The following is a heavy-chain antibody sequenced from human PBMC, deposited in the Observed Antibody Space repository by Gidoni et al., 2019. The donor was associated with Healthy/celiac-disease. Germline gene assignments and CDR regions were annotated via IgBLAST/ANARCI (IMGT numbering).Heavy chain of an antibody. J-gene: IGHJ4*02. D-gene: IGHD4-17*01. V-gene: IGHV1-69*01. CDR1: GGTFSSYA. Sequence: QVQLVQSGAEVKKPGSSVKVSCKAPGGTFSSYAISWVRQAPGQGLEWMGGIIPIFGTANYAQQFQGRVTITADESTSTAYMELSSLRSEDTAVYYCASYGLDYGDYQVDYWGQGTLVTVSS. CDR2: IIPIFGTA. CDR3: ASYGLDYGDYQVDY.